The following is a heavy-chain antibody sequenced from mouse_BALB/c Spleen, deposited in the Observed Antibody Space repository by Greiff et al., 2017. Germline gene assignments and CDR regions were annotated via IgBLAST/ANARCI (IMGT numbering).Heavy chain of an antibody. CDR2: IYPYNGGT. V-gene: IGHV1S29*02. J-gene: IGHJ2*01. CDR3: ARSGLHPYYFDY. Sequence: DVQLQESGPELVKPGASVKISCKASGYTFTDYNMHWVKQSHGKSLEWIGYIYPYNGGTGYNQKFKSKATLTVDNSSSTAYMELRSLTSEDSAVYYCARSGLHPYYFDYWGQGTTLTVSS. D-gene: IGHD2-13*01. CDR1: GYTFTDYN.